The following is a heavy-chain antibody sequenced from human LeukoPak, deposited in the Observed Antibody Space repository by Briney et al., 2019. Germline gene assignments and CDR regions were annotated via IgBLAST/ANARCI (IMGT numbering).Heavy chain of an antibody. D-gene: IGHD3-10*01. Sequence: GGSLRLSCAASGFTFSSYAMSWVRQAPGKGLEWVSTISGSGSGTYYADSVKGRFTLSRDNSMSTLYLQMNSLRAEDTAVYYCAKDVESGRSADYWGQGTLVTISS. CDR2: ISGSGSGT. CDR3: AKDVESGRSADY. CDR1: GFTFSSYA. V-gene: IGHV3-23*01. J-gene: IGHJ4*02.